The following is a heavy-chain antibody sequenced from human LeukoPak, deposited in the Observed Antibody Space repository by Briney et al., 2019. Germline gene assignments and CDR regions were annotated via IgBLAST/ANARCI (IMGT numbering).Heavy chain of an antibody. V-gene: IGHV3-7*01. CDR3: ARDTKGGYFDL. J-gene: IGHJ4*02. CDR2: IKEDGTRD. CDR1: GLTFNTYW. Sequence: GGSLRLSCAASGLTFNTYWMSWVRQAPGKGLEWLANIKEDGTRDYYVESVKGRFTISKDNAKTSLYLQVNSLRAEDTAVYYCARDTKGGYFDLWGQGTLVTVSS.